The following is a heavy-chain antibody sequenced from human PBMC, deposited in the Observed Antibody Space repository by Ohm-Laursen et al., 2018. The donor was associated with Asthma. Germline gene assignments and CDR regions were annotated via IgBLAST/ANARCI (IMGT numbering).Heavy chain of an antibody. CDR1: GYTFTSYG. CDR2: ISAYNGNT. D-gene: IGHD2-21*02. J-gene: IGHJ3*02. V-gene: IGHV1-18*04. CDR3: ARVRYPYCCGDCSSGDAFDI. Sequence: ASVKVSCKASGYTFTSYGISWVRQAPGQGLEWMGWISAYNGNTNYAQKLQGRVTMTTDTSTSTAYMELRSLRSDDTAVYYCARVRYPYCCGDCSSGDAFDIWGQGTMVTVSS.